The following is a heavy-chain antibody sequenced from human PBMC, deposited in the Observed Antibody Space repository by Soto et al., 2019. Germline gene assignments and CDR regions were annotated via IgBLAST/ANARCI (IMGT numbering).Heavy chain of an antibody. J-gene: IGHJ5*02. V-gene: IGHV4-59*01. Sequence: SETLSLTCTVPGGSISSYYWSWIRQPPGKGLEWIGYIYYSGSTNYNPSLKSRVTISVDTSKNQFSLKLSSVTAADTAVYYCARADFFDRSWFDPWGQGTLVTVSS. CDR2: IYYSGST. D-gene: IGHD3-9*01. CDR1: GGSISSYY. CDR3: ARADFFDRSWFDP.